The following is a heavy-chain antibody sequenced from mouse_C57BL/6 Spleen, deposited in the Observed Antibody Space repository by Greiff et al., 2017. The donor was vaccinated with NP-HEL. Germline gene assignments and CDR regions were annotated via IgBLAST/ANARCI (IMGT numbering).Heavy chain of an antibody. D-gene: IGHD1-1*01. CDR3: ASEYYYGSSYDY. J-gene: IGHJ2*01. Sequence: VQLKQSGPELVKPGASVKISCKASGYSFTDYNMNWVKQSNGKSLEWIGVINPNYGTTSYNQKFKGKATLTVDHSSSTAYMQLNSLTSEDSAVYYSASEYYYGSSYDYWGQDTTLTVSS. CDR2: INPNYGTT. V-gene: IGHV1-39*01. CDR1: GYSFTDYN.